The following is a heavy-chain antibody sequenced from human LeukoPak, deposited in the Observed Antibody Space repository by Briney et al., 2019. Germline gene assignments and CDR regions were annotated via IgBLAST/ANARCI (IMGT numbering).Heavy chain of an antibody. D-gene: IGHD2-2*01. Sequence: SETLSLTCTVSGGSISSGDYCWSWLRQPPGKGLEWIGYIYYSGKTYSNPSLESRVTMSDDTSKNQFSVKLSSVTAADTAVYYCARERYYCSSTLCSPDGFDPWGQRTLVTVSS. CDR1: GGSISSGDYC. J-gene: IGHJ5*02. V-gene: IGHV4-30-4*01. CDR2: IYYSGKT. CDR3: ARERYYCSSTLCSPDGFDP.